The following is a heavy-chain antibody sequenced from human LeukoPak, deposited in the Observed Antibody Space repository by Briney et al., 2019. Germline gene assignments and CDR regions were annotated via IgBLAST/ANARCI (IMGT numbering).Heavy chain of an antibody. D-gene: IGHD4-17*01. J-gene: IGHJ5*02. CDR3: AKYGDYGGFQFDP. CDR2: IDPSDSYT. Sequence: GESLKISCKGSGNSFTSYWISWVRQMPGKGLEWMGRIDPSDSYTNYSPSFQGHVTISADKSISTAYLQWSSLKASDTAMYYCAKYGDYGGFQFDPWGQGTLVTVSS. CDR1: GNSFTSYW. V-gene: IGHV5-10-1*01.